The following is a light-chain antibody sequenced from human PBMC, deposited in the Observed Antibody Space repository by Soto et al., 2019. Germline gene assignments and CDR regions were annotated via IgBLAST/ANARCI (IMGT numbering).Light chain of an antibody. J-gene: IGLJ2*01. CDR1: SSDVGANNY. V-gene: IGLV2-14*03. Sequence: QSALTQPASVSGSPGQSITISCTGTSSDVGANNYVSWYQQHPGKAPKLMIFDVNNRPSGVSDRFSGSRSGTTAFLTISGLQAEDEADYYCSSYTITNIGLFCGGTQLTVL. CDR3: SSYTITNIGL. CDR2: DVN.